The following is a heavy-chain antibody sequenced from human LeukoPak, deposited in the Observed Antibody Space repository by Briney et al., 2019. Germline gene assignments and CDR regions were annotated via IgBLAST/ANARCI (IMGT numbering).Heavy chain of an antibody. J-gene: IGHJ4*02. CDR2: INPNSGGT. CDR3: ARVPRRSIDPIAARPGRYYFDY. CDR1: GYTFTGYY. D-gene: IGHD6-6*01. V-gene: IGHV1-2*02. Sequence: GASVKVSCKASGYTFTGYYMHWVRQAPGQGLEWMGWINPNSGGTNYAQKFQGRVTMTRDTSISTAYMELSRLSSVTAADTAVYYCARVPRRSIDPIAARPGRYYFDYWGQGTLVTASS.